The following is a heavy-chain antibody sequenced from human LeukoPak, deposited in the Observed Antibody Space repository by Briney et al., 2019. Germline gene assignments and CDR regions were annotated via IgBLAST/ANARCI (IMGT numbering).Heavy chain of an antibody. CDR3: ARVGRGADYFDY. CDR2: IYTSGST. Sequence: SETLSLTCTVSGGSISSYYWSWIRQPAGKGLEWIGRIYTSGSTNYNPSLKSRVTISVDMSKNQFSLKLSSVTAADTAVYYCARVGRGADYFDYWGQGTLVTVSS. V-gene: IGHV4-4*07. J-gene: IGHJ4*02. CDR1: GGSISSYY. D-gene: IGHD1-26*01.